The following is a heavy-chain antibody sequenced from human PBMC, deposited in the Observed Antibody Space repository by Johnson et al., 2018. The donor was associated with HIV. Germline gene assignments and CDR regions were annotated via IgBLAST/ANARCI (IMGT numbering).Heavy chain of an antibody. CDR3: AFIEYSSLDAFDM. J-gene: IGHJ3*02. D-gene: IGHD6-6*01. CDR1: GFTFSSYA. Sequence: VQLVESGGGVVQPGRSLRLSCAASGFTFSSYAMSWVHQAPGKGLEWVSAISGSGGSTYYADSVKGRFTISRDNSKNTLYLQMNSLRAEDTAVYYCAFIEYSSLDAFDMWGRGTKVTVSS. V-gene: IGHV3-23*04. CDR2: ISGSGGST.